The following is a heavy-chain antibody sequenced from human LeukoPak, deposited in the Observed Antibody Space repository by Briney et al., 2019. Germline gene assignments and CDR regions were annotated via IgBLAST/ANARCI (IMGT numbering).Heavy chain of an antibody. CDR3: AKSRRDSSGYNPFDS. V-gene: IGHV3-64*01. D-gene: IGHD3-22*01. CDR1: GFTFSSYA. J-gene: IGHJ4*02. CDR2: IGSNGGST. Sequence: GGSLRLSCAASGFTFSSYAMHWVRQAPGKGLDYVSAIGSNGGSTYYANSVKGRFTISRDNSKNTLYLQMGSLRVDDMAVYYCAKSRRDSSGYNPFDSWGQGTLVTVSS.